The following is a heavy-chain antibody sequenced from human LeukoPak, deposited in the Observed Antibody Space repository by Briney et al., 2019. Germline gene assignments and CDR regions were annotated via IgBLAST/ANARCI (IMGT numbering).Heavy chain of an antibody. CDR1: GYTFTSYY. J-gene: IGHJ5*02. CDR3: ARVVTPRYCSSTSCYWKGWFDP. V-gene: IGHV1-46*01. D-gene: IGHD2-2*01. Sequence: RASVKVSCKASGYTFTSYYMHWVRQAPGQGLEWMGIINPSGGSTSYAQKFQGRVTMTRDMSTSTVYMELSSLRSEDTAVYYCARVVTPRYCSSTSCYWKGWFDPWGQGTLVTVSS. CDR2: INPSGGST.